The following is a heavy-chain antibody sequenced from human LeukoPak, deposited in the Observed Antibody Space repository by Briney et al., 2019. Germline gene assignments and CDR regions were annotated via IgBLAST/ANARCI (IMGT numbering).Heavy chain of an antibody. J-gene: IGHJ6*02. CDR2: ISSSSTI. D-gene: IGHD5-18*01. Sequence: GGSLRLSCAASGFTFSSYSMTWVRQAPGKGLEWVSYISSSSTIYYADSVKGRFTISRDNAKNSLYLQMNSLRAEDTAVYYCARDLGSDVDTAMVSRYGMDVWGQGTTVTVSS. CDR1: GFTFSSYS. V-gene: IGHV3-48*01. CDR3: ARDLGSDVDTAMVSRYGMDV.